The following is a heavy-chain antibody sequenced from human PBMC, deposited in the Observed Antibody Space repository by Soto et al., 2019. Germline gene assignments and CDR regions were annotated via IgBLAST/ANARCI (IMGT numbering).Heavy chain of an antibody. Sequence: QVQLMQSGAEVKKPGSSVKVSCKASGGTFSTSAISWVRQAPGEGLEWVGGIMPVFATPDYAQKFQGRVTISADESTTTAYLELTSLTTEDTAVYYCARDKDRQQLGANYYYILDVWGQGTAITVSS. V-gene: IGHV1-69*12. J-gene: IGHJ6*02. CDR2: IMPVFATP. CDR3: ARDKDRQQLGANYYYILDV. CDR1: GGTFSTSA. D-gene: IGHD2-2*01.